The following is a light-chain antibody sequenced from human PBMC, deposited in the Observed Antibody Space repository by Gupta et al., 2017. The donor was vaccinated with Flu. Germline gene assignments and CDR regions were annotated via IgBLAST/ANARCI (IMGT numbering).Light chain of an antibody. Sequence: QAALTQPASVSGSPGQSINISCTGTSSDVGSYFLVSWYQQYPGKVPKVMIYEINKRPSGVSNRFSGSRSGNTAALTISGLQAEDEADYYCCSYAGNSTLVFGGGTKLTVL. J-gene: IGLJ3*02. CDR2: EIN. CDR1: SSDVGSYFL. CDR3: CSYAGNSTLV. V-gene: IGLV2-23*02.